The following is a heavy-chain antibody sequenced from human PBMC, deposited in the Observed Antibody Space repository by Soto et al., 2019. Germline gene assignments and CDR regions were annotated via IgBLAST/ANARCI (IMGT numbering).Heavy chain of an antibody. CDR2: IIPILGIA. CDR3: VGGYSYGVYYYGMDV. Sequence: QVQLVQSGAEVKKPGSSVKVSCKASGGTFSSYTISWVRQAPGQGLEWMGRIIPILGIANYAQKFQGRVTITEDKSTSTAYMELSSLRSEDTAVYYCVGGYSYGVYYYGMDVWGQGTTVTVSS. V-gene: IGHV1-69*02. J-gene: IGHJ6*02. D-gene: IGHD5-18*01. CDR1: GGTFSSYT.